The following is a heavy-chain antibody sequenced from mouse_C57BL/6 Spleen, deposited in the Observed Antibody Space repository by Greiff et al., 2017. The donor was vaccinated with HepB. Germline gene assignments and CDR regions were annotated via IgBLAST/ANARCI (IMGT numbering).Heavy chain of an antibody. V-gene: IGHV1-63*01. Sequence: QVQLQQSGAELVRPGTSVKMSCKASGYTFTNYWIGWAKQRPGHGLEWIGDIYPGGGYTNYNEKFKGKATLTADKSSSTAYMQFSSLTSEDSAIYYCARFGYSNYPAWFAYWGQGTLVTVSA. D-gene: IGHD2-5*01. CDR1: GYTFTNYW. CDR2: IYPGGGYT. CDR3: ARFGYSNYPAWFAY. J-gene: IGHJ3*01.